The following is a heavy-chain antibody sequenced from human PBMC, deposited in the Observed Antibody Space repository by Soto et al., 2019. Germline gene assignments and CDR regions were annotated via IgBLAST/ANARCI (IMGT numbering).Heavy chain of an antibody. D-gene: IGHD3-9*01. CDR2: ISAYNGNT. V-gene: IGHV1-18*01. CDR1: GYTFTRYG. CDR3: ARDLYDILTGYTPLDYYYGMDV. Sequence: QVPLVQSGAEVKKPGASVKVSCKASGYTFTRYGISWVRQAPGQGLEWMGWISAYNGNTNYAQKLQGRVTMTTDTSTSTAYMELRSLRSDDTAVYYCARDLYDILTGYTPLDYYYGMDVWGQGTTVTVSS. J-gene: IGHJ6*02.